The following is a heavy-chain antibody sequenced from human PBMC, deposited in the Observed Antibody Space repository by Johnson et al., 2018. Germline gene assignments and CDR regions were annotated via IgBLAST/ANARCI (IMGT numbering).Heavy chain of an antibody. CDR3: AKGSDSDGYGDAFDI. V-gene: IGHV3-30*18. J-gene: IGHJ3*02. CDR2: TSYDGSNK. CDR1: GFIISSYG. D-gene: IGHD5-18*01. Sequence: QVQLVQSGGGVVQPGRSLRLSCAASGFIISSYGMHWVRQAPGKGLEWVAVTSYDGSNKYYADSVKGRFTISRDNSKNTLYLQMNSLRVEDTAVYYCAKGSDSDGYGDAFDIWGQGTMVTVSS.